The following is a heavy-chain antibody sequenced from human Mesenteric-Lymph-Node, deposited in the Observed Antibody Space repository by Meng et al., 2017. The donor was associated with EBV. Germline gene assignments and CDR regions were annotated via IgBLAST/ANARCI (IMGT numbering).Heavy chain of an antibody. J-gene: IGHJ5*02. D-gene: IGHD2-15*01. Sequence: KSDPGVVTPAGPLSLTCPVAGGAISSSNWWSSGRQPPGKGLEWIGEIYHSGITNYNPSLSSRVTMSVDKSKNQFSLNLISLTAADTAVYYCASAQCSGGGCPGGSWGQGTLVTVSS. V-gene: IGHV4-4*02. CDR1: GGAISSSNW. CDR3: ASAQCSGGGCPGGS. CDR2: IYHSGIT.